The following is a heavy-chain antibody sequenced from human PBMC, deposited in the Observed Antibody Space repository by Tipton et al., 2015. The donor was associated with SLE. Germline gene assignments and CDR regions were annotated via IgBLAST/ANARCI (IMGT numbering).Heavy chain of an antibody. J-gene: IGHJ4*02. CDR1: GFTFSDYY. CDR2: ISTSSSFT. Sequence: SLRLSCAASGFTFSDYYMSWIRQAPGKGLEWVSYISTSSSFTNYADSVKGRFTISRDNAKNSLYLQMNSLRAEDTAVYYCARDPPNYYDSSGYYNYWGQGTLVTVSS. D-gene: IGHD3-22*01. CDR3: ARDPPNYYDSSGYYNY. V-gene: IGHV3-11*06.